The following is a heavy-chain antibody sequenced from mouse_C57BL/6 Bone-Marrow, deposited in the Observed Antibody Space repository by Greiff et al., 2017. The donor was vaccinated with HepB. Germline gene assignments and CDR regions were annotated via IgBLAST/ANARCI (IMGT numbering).Heavy chain of an antibody. J-gene: IGHJ4*01. D-gene: IGHD2-3*01. CDR1: GYSFTSYY. CDR3: ARSGEGYCLYAMDY. CDR2: IYPGSGNT. Sequence: VQLQQSGPELVKPGASVKISCKASGYSFTSYYIHWVKQRPGQGLEWIGWIYPGSGNTKYNEKFKGKATLTADTSSSTAYMQLSSLTSEDSAVYYCARSGEGYCLYAMDYWGQGTSVTVSS. V-gene: IGHV1-66*01.